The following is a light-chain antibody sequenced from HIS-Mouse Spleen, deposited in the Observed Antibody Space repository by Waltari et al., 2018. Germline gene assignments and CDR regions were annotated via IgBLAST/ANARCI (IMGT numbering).Light chain of an antibody. CDR1: SSDVGGYNL. V-gene: IGLV2-23*01. Sequence: QSALTQPASVSGSPGQSITISCPGTSSDVGGYNLVSWYQQHPGKAPKLMIYEGSKRPSGVSNRFSGSKSGNTASLTISGLQAEDEADYYCCSYAGSSTYVFGTGTKVTVL. CDR3: CSYAGSSTYV. CDR2: EGS. J-gene: IGLJ1*01.